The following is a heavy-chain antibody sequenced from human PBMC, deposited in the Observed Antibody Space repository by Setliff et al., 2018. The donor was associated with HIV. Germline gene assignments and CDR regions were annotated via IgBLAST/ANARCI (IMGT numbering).Heavy chain of an antibody. D-gene: IGHD3-10*01. CDR2: IRSKAYGGTT. J-gene: IGHJ6*02. CDR3: TRDLTLWFGELYYYYGMDV. CDR1: GFTFSSYA. Sequence: AGGSLRLSCAASGFTFSSYAMHWVRQAPGKGLEWVGFIRSKAYGGTTEYAASVKGRFTISRDDSKSIAYLQMNSLKTEDTAVYYCTRDLTLWFGELYYYYGMDVWGQGTTVTVSS. V-gene: IGHV3-49*04.